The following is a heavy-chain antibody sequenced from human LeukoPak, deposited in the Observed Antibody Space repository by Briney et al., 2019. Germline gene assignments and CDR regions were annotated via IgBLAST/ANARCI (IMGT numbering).Heavy chain of an antibody. V-gene: IGHV3-23*01. J-gene: IGHJ4*02. CDR2: ISGSGGIT. Sequence: GGSLRLSCTASGFNSGDYGLSWVRQAPGKGLEWVSAISGSGGITSYADSVKGRFTISRDNSKNTLYLQMNSLRAEDTAVYYCAKGDTTWELPHDYWGQGTLVTVSS. CDR3: AKGDTTWELPHDY. CDR1: GFNSGDYG. D-gene: IGHD1-26*01.